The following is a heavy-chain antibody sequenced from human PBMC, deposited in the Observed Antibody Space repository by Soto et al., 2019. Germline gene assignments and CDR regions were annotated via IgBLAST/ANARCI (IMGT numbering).Heavy chain of an antibody. J-gene: IGHJ4*02. CDR2: IHTYGST. V-gene: IGHV3-53*01. CDR3: ARSPSGLEY. CDR1: GFSVSSNY. Sequence: GCSLRLSCAASGFSVSSNYMSWVRQAPGKGLEWVSAIHTYGSTYYADSVKGRFTISRDNSKNTLYLQMNSLRAEDTAVYYCARSPSGLEYWGQGTLVTVSS.